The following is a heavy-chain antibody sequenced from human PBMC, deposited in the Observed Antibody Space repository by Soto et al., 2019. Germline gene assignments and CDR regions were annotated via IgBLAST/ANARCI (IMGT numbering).Heavy chain of an antibody. CDR1: GYTFTYYH. CDR2: INPNGGDT. Sequence: QVQLVQSGAEVKKPGASVKVSYKASGYTFTYYHVHWVRQAPGQGLEWMGIINPNGGDTTYAQKFQGRVTMTRDTSTSTVYMEVSSLRSEDTALYYCARVPSSSGLLFYLDYWGQGTLVTVSP. J-gene: IGHJ4*02. CDR3: ARVPSSSGLLFYLDY. V-gene: IGHV1-46*01. D-gene: IGHD5-18*01.